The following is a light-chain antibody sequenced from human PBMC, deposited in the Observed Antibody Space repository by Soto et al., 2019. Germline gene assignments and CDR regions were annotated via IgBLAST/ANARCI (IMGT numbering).Light chain of an antibody. J-gene: IGKJ1*01. CDR3: QQRSNWLT. Sequence: VMTQAPATLSVSPWERATLSCRASQTISNNVAWYQLKDGQVPRLVIYGASTRATDIPARFSGSGSGTDFTLTISSLEPEDFAVYYCQQRSNWLTFGQGTKVDIK. CDR2: GAS. V-gene: IGKV3-11*01. CDR1: QTISNN.